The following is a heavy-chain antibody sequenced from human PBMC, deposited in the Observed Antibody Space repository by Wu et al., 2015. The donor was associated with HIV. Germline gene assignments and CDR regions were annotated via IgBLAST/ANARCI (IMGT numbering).Heavy chain of an antibody. CDR2: IIATLGTT. D-gene: IGHD3-10*01. V-gene: IGHV1-69*12. CDR1: GGTFSSYA. Sequence: QVQLVQSGAEVKKPGSSVKVSCKASGGTFSSYAISWVRQAPGQGLEWMGGIIATLGTTNYAQKFQGRVTITADESTSTAYMELSGLRSGDTAVYYCARDPIILRGGMIDYYTYGMDVWGQGTTVTVSS. J-gene: IGHJ6*02. CDR3: ARDPIILRGGMIDYYTYGMDV.